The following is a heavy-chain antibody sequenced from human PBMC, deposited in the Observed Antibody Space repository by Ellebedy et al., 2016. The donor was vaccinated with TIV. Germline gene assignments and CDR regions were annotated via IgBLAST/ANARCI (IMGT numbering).Heavy chain of an antibody. CDR1: GFTFTDAW. CDR3: TTGSSRGY. V-gene: IGHV3-15*01. D-gene: IGHD6-13*01. J-gene: IGHJ4*02. Sequence: GESLKISCAASGFTFTDAWMTWVRQGPGKGLEWVGRIKSNTVGETRDYAAPVKGRFTISMDDSERTLFLQMNSLNAEDTAVYYCTTGSSRGYWGQGTLVTVSS. CDR2: IKSNTVGETR.